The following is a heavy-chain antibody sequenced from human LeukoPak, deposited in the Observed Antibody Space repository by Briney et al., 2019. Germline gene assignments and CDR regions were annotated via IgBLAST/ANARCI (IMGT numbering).Heavy chain of an antibody. CDR3: ARVISIGQPPYFYYMDV. D-gene: IGHD6-6*01. CDR2: ITPIFATV. V-gene: IGHV1-69*13. J-gene: IGHJ6*03. Sequence: SVKVSCKASGDTLSTHGFSWVRQAPGQGLEWMGGITPIFATVTYAQNFQGRVTITADESTRTAYMDLSSLRSDDTAFYYCARVISIGQPPYFYYMDVWGKGTAVIVSS. CDR1: GDTLSTHG.